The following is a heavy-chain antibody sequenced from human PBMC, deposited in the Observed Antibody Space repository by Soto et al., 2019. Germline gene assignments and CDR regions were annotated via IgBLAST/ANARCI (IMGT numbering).Heavy chain of an antibody. CDR1: GGSFSGYY. D-gene: IGHD3-10*01. J-gene: IGHJ6*03. CDR3: ARAKGGAYYYYYYMDV. Sequence: QVQLQQWGAGLLKPSETLSLTCAVYGGSFSGYYWSWIRQPPGKGLEWIGEINHSGSTNYNPSLKSRVTISVDTSKNQFSLKLSSVTASDTAVYYCARAKGGAYYYYYYMDVWGKGTTVTVSS. CDR2: INHSGST. V-gene: IGHV4-34*01.